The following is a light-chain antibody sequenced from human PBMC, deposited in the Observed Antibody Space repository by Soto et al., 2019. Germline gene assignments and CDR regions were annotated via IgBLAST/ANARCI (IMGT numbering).Light chain of an antibody. V-gene: IGLV2-8*01. CDR1: SSDVGAYNY. CDR3: SSYARNRDIL. CDR2: EVS. J-gene: IGLJ2*01. Sequence: ALTQPPSASGSPGQSVAISCTGTSSDVGAYNYVSWYQQHPGKAPKLMIYEVSKRPSGVPDRFSGSKSGNTASLTVSGLQAEDEADYYCSSYARNRDILFGGGTKLTVL.